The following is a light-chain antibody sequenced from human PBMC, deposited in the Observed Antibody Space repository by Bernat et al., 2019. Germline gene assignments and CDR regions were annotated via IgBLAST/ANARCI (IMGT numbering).Light chain of an antibody. CDR1: QSSSSW. J-gene: IGKJ1*01. CDR2: EAS. CDR3: QQYDTSSNT. Sequence: DIQMTQSPSTLSASVGDRVTITCHASQSSSSWVAWYQQKPGKAPKLLIYEASKLQTGVPSRFSGSGSGTEFTLTISSLQPDDFATYHCQQYDTSSNTFGQGTKVEVK. V-gene: IGKV1-5*03.